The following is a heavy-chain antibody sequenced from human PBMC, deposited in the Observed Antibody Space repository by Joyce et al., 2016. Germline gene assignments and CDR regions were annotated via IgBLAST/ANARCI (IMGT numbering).Heavy chain of an antibody. CDR1: GYTFTSYD. J-gene: IGHJ4*02. Sequence: QVQLVQSGPEVTKPGASVKVSCKGSGYTFTSYDFAWVRQAPGQGLQWLGGISTHNGNTNYAQNLLGRVSLNTDTSTNTTYMELRNLTSDDTAVYYCLREFHPWGQGTLVTVSP. CDR2: ISTHNGNT. V-gene: IGHV1-18*01. D-gene: IGHD2-21*01. CDR3: LREFHP.